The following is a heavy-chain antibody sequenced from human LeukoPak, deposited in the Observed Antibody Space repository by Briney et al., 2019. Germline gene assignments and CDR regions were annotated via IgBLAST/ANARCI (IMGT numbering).Heavy chain of an antibody. J-gene: IGHJ4*02. D-gene: IGHD2-21*02. CDR1: GFTSSNYW. V-gene: IGHV3-74*01. CDR3: ARLYCGGDCYSGRFDY. Sequence: GGSLRLSCAASGFTSSNYWMHWVRHAPAKGLVWVSRINRDGSSTNYADSVRGRFTISRDNAKNTLYLQMNSLRAEDTAVYYCARLYCGGDCYSGRFDYWGQGTLVTVSS. CDR2: INRDGSST.